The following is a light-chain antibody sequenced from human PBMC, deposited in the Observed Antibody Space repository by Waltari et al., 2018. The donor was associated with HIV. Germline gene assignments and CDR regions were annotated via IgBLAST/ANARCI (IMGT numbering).Light chain of an antibody. CDR1: SSNIESYP. CDR3: AAWDDSLNGWV. J-gene: IGLJ3*02. CDR2: SNN. Sequence: QSVLTQPPSASGTPGQRVTISCSGSSSNIESYPVSWYQQLPGTAPKLLLYSNNQRPSGVPDRFSGSKSGTSASLAISGLQSEDEADCYCAAWDDSLNGWVFGGGTKLTVL. V-gene: IGLV1-44*01.